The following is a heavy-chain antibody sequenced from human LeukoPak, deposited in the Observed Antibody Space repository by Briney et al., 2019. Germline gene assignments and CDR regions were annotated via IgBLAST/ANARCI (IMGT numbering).Heavy chain of an antibody. CDR3: AREERGYSYALLY. CDR2: IWFDGSNQ. J-gene: IGHJ4*02. CDR1: GFTFSSYG. V-gene: IGHV3-33*01. D-gene: IGHD5-18*01. Sequence: GESLRLSCAASGFTFSSYGMHWVRQAPGKGLEWVAVIWFDGSNQYYADSVKGRFTISRDNSKNTLYLEMNSLRDEDTAVFYCAREERGYSYALLYWGQGTLVTVSS.